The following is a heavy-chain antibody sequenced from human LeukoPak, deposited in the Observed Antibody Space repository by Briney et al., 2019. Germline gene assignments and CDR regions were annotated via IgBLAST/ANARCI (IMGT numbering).Heavy chain of an antibody. CDR1: GGSISSGSYY. J-gene: IGHJ5*02. Sequence: PSETLSLTCTVSGGSISSGSYYWSWIRQPAGKGLEWIGRIYTSGSTYYNPSLKSRVTISVDRSKNQFSLKLSSVTAADTAVYYCARVFSGYSSSWYRGRGRNWFDPWGQGTLVTVSS. CDR3: ARVFSGYSSSWYRGRGRNWFDP. V-gene: IGHV4-61*02. D-gene: IGHD6-13*01. CDR2: IYTSGST.